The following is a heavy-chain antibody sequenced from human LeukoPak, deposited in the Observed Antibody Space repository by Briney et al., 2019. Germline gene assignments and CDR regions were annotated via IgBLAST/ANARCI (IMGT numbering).Heavy chain of an antibody. V-gene: IGHV5-51*01. CDR2: IYPGDSDT. Sequence: GEFLKISCKGSGYNFTSDWIGWVRKMPGRGLEWMGLIYPGDSDTRYSPSFQGQVTISVDKSVTTAYLQWSSLRASDTAIYFCARLGDLYGDYTINDYWGQGTLVSVSS. CDR3: ARLGDLYGDYTINDY. D-gene: IGHD4-17*01. CDR1: GYNFTSDW. J-gene: IGHJ4*02.